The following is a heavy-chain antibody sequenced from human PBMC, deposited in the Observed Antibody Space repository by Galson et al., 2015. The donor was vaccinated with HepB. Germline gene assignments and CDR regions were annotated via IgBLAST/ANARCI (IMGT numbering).Heavy chain of an antibody. D-gene: IGHD6-6*01. CDR2: IIPVVGIT. Sequence: SVKVSCKASGGTFSSYAISWVRQAPGQGLEWMGGIIPVVGITNYAQKFQGRVTITAEKSTGTAYMELTSLTSHDTAVYYCARGEAILEYYSSSGQYYYMDVWGKGTTVTVSS. J-gene: IGHJ6*03. V-gene: IGHV1-69*10. CDR1: GGTFSSYA. CDR3: ARGEAILEYYSSSGQYYYMDV.